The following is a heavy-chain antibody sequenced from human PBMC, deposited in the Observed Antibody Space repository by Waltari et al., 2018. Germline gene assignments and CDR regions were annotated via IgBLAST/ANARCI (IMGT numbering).Heavy chain of an antibody. Sequence: EVQLVESGGGLLQPGRSLRLACAASVFTFADYAMHWVRQAPGKGLEWVSGISWNSGSIGYADSVKGRFTISRDNAKNSLYLQMNSLRTEDTALYYCAKGHSGSYGLDYWGQGTLVTVSS. J-gene: IGHJ4*02. D-gene: IGHD1-26*01. V-gene: IGHV3-9*01. CDR2: ISWNSGSI. CDR3: AKGHSGSYGLDY. CDR1: VFTFADYA.